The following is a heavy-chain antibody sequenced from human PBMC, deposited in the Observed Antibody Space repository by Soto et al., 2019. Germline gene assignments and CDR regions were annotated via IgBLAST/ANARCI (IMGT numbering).Heavy chain of an antibody. Sequence: SETLSLTCSVSGASFSGYYWSWIRQPPGKGLEWIGYIYYSGSSNYNPSLKSRVTIPLDTSKNQFSLRLRSVTAADTAVYYCARARYDSSGYYYFDYWGQGTLVTVSS. J-gene: IGHJ4*02. V-gene: IGHV4-59*01. CDR3: ARARYDSSGYYYFDY. CDR2: IYYSGSS. D-gene: IGHD3-22*01. CDR1: GASFSGYY.